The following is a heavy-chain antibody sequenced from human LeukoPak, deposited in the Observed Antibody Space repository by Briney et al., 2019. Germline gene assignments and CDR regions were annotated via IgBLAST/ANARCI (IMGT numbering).Heavy chain of an antibody. CDR3: ARGTYYYDSSRFGADY. CDR1: GGSISSSSYH. J-gene: IGHJ4*02. D-gene: IGHD3-22*01. Sequence: PSETLSLTCTVSGGSISSSSYHWGWIRQPPGKGLEWIGSIYYSGSTYYNPSLKSRVTISVDTSKNRSSLKLSSVTAADTAVYYCARGTYYYDSSRFGADYWGQGTLVTVSS. CDR2: IYYSGST. V-gene: IGHV4-39*07.